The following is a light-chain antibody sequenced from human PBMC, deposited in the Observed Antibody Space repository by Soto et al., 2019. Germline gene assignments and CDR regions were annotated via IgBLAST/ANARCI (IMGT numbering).Light chain of an antibody. CDR1: QSLVYSDGNIY. Sequence: DVVMTQSLLSLPVTLAQPASISCRSSQSLVYSDGNIYLSWFHQRPGKSPRRLIYKVSNRESGVPDRLSGSGSGTEFTLRIRTVEAEDFGVYYCMQGTHWPTFGQGTKVDIK. V-gene: IGKV2-30*01. J-gene: IGKJ1*01. CDR2: KVS. CDR3: MQGTHWPT.